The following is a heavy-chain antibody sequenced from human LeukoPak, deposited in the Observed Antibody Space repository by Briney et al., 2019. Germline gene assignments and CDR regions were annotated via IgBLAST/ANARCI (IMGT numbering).Heavy chain of an antibody. Sequence: SETLSLTCIVSGGSISSYYWSWIRQPPGKGLEWIGYIYYSGSTNYNPSLKSRVTISVDRSNNQFSLKLSSVTAADTAVYYCARKYSSPAIFDFWGQGTLVTVSS. V-gene: IGHV4-59*01. CDR2: IYYSGST. J-gene: IGHJ5*01. CDR3: ARKYSSPAIFDF. D-gene: IGHD5-18*01. CDR1: GGSISSYY.